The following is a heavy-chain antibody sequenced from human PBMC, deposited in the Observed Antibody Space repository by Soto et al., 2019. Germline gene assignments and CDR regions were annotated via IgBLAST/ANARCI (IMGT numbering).Heavy chain of an antibody. V-gene: IGHV3-30*18. CDR3: DKEGPNTSWYFDY. Sequence: QVQLVESGGGVVQPGRSLRLSCAASGFTFSNDGMHWFRQAPGKGLEWVIVISYDGNVAYYADSVKGRFTISRDNSKNTLYLQMNGLRTEDTAMYYCDKEGPNTSWYFDYWGQGTLVTVSS. CDR1: GFTFSNDG. D-gene: IGHD2-2*01. CDR2: ISYDGNVA. J-gene: IGHJ4*02.